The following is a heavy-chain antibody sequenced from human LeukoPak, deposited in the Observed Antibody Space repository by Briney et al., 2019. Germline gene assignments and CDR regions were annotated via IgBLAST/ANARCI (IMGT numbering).Heavy chain of an antibody. D-gene: IGHD1-26*01. CDR1: GFTFSSYN. J-gene: IGHJ4*02. CDR3: ARAEGVRAIPGY. CDR2: IYGDGNT. Sequence: GGSLRLSCAASGFTFSSYNLSWVRQAPGKGLEWVSIIYGDGNTYYTDSVKGRFTVSRDNSKNTLYLQMNSLRAEDTGVYYCARAEGVRAIPGYWGQGTLVTVSS. V-gene: IGHV3-66*01.